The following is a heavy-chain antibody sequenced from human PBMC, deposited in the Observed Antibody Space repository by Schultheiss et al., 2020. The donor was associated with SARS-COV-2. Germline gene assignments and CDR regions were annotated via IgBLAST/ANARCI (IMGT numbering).Heavy chain of an antibody. J-gene: IGHJ6*02. D-gene: IGHD3-22*01. Sequence: GGSLRLSCAASGFTFSSYWMHWVRQAPGKGLVWVSRINSDGRTRSHADSVKGRFTISRDNAKNSLYLQMNSLRAEDTAVYYCARGPPYYYDAGDGMDVWGQGTTITVSS. CDR1: GFTFSSYW. CDR2: INSDGRTR. CDR3: ARGPPYYYDAGDGMDV. V-gene: IGHV3-74*01.